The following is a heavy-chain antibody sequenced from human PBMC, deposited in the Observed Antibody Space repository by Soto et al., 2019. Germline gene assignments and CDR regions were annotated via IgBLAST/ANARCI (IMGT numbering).Heavy chain of an antibody. D-gene: IGHD5-12*01. CDR2: IKHHGST. J-gene: IGHJ4*02. CDR3: ARMWRGYNCH. CDR1: GWSFSGYY. V-gene: IGHV4-34*01. Sequence: PSENLSLTCAVYGWSFSGYYWTWIRQPPGKGLKRIGEIKHHGSTNYKPSRKSRVTISVDTSKNQFSLKLSYVTAADPAVYYCARMWRGYNCHWGQGTLV.